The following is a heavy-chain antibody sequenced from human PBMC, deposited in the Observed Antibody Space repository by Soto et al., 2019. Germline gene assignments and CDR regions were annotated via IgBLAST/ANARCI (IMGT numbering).Heavy chain of an antibody. CDR3: GKSPDFYNYTMDV. V-gene: IGHV3-23*01. CDR1: GFTFSGYA. Sequence: GGSLRLSCAASGFTFSGYAMTWVRQARGKGLEWVSSITCSGTSTYYADSVKGRFIISRDHSKNTVSLQMNSLGADDTAVYYCGKSPDFYNYTMDVWGRGTTVTVSS. CDR2: ITCSGTST. J-gene: IGHJ6*02.